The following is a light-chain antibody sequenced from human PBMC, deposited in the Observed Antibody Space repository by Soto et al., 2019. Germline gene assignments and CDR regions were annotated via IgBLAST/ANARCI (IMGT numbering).Light chain of an antibody. Sequence: QSVLTQPASVSGSPGQSITISCTGTSSDVGGYNYVSWYQQHPGKAPKLMIYEVSNRPSGVCNRFSGSKSGNTASLTISGLQAEDEADYYCSSYTSSSTLAVFGGGTQLTVL. CDR1: SSDVGGYNY. CDR3: SSYTSSSTLAV. V-gene: IGLV2-14*01. CDR2: EVS. J-gene: IGLJ2*01.